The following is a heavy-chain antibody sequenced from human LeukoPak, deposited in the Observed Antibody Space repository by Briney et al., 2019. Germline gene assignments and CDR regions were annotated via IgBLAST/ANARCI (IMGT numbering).Heavy chain of an antibody. CDR2: ISYDGSNK. Sequence: AGGSLRLSCAASGFTFTSYAMNWVRQAPGKGLEWVALISYDGSNKYYADSMKGRFTISRDNSKNTVYLQLSSLGGDDTAVYYCAREVGMSGLNYWGQGTLVTVSS. D-gene: IGHD3-3*01. CDR3: AREVGMSGLNY. J-gene: IGHJ4*02. V-gene: IGHV3-30-3*01. CDR1: GFTFTSYA.